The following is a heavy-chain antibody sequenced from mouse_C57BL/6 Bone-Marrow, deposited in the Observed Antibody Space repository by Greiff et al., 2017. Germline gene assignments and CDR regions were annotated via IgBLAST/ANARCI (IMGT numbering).Heavy chain of an antibody. Sequence: EVMLVESGPELVKPGASVTISCKASGYSFTGYYMNWVKQSREKSLEWIGEITPSTGGTTYNQKFKAKATLTVDKSSSTAYMQLKSLTSEDSADYYCERTEINTSYIDCWGEGNTLTVSS. CDR2: ITPSTGGT. D-gene: IGHD5-1-1*01. CDR1: GYSFTGYY. CDR3: ERTEINTSYIDC. J-gene: IGHJ2*01. V-gene: IGHV1-42*01.